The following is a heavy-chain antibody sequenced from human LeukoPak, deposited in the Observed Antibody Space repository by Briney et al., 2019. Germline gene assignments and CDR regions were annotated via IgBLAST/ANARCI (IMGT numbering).Heavy chain of an antibody. CDR2: IFTSGST. CDR3: ARDGNAL. D-gene: IGHD1-1*01. CDR1: GGSISSYY. J-gene: IGHJ4*02. V-gene: IGHV4-4*07. Sequence: SETLSLTCTVSGGSISSYYWTWIRQPAGKGLQWIRRIFTSGSTSYNPSLKSRLTISLDMSKNQFSLKLTSVTAADTAVYYCARDGNALWGQGTLVTVSS.